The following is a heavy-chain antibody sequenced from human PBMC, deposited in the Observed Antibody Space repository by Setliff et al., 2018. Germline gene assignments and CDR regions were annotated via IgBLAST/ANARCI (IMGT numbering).Heavy chain of an antibody. CDR1: GFTFSTYA. J-gene: IGHJ4*02. CDR2: ISGSGSTT. V-gene: IGHV3-23*01. Sequence: GGSLRLSCAASGFTFSTYAMSWVRQAPGKGLEWASAISGSGSTTFYADSVKGRFTISRDNSKDTVYLQMSSLRAEDTAVYYCAKARYCSGTSCAFDDWGQGTLVTVSS. CDR3: AKARYCSGTSCAFDD. D-gene: IGHD2-2*01.